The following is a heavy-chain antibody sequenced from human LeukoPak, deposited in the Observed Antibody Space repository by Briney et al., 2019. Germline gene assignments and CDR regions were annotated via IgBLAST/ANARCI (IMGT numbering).Heavy chain of an antibody. CDR2: IYYSGST. Sequence: PSETLSLTCTVPGGSISSGGYYWSWIRQHPGKGLEWIGYIYYSGSTYYNPSLKSRVTISVDTSKNQFSLKLSSVTAADTAVYYCARDGTGFLHLAFWGQGILVTVSS. CDR3: ARDGTGFLHLAF. D-gene: IGHD1-1*01. J-gene: IGHJ4*02. V-gene: IGHV4-31*03. CDR1: GGSISSGGYY.